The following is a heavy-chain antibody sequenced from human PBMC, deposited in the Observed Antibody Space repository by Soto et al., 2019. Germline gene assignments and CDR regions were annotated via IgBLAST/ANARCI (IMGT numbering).Heavy chain of an antibody. CDR1: GYSISTGFN. V-gene: IGHV4-61*01. CDR2: IYYSGST. Sequence: PSETLSLTCAVSGYSISTGFNWAWIRQPPGKGLEWIGYIYYSGSTNYNPSLKSRVTISVDTSKNQFSLKVSSVTATDTAVYYCARLSPTSGSWALDYWGQGTLVTVSS. CDR3: ARLSPTSGSWALDY. D-gene: IGHD2-15*01. J-gene: IGHJ4*02.